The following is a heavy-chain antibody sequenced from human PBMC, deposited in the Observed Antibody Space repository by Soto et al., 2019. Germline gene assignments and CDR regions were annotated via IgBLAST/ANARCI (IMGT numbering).Heavy chain of an antibody. CDR3: ARGGDLYCSGGSCYSWFDP. CDR2: INPNSGGT. CDR1: GYTFTGYY. D-gene: IGHD2-15*01. J-gene: IGHJ5*02. V-gene: IGHV1-2*04. Sequence: QVQLVQSGAEVKKPGASVKVSCKASGYTFTGYYMHWVRQAPGQGLEWMGWINPNSGGTNSAQKFQGWVSMTRDTSISTAYMELSRLRSDDTAVYYCARGGDLYCSGGSCYSWFDPWGQGTLVTVSS.